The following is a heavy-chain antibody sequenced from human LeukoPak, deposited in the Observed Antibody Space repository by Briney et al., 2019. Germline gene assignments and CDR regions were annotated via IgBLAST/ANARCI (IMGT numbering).Heavy chain of an antibody. V-gene: IGHV4-39*07. J-gene: IGHJ5*02. D-gene: IGHD7-27*01. Sequence: SETLSLTCAVYGGSFSSYYWGWIRQPPGKGLEWIGSIYYSGSTYYNPSLKSRVTISVDTSKNQFSLKLSSVTAADTAVYYCARRAITGDWFDPWGQGTLVTVSS. CDR2: IYYSGST. CDR3: ARRAITGDWFDP. CDR1: GGSFSSYY.